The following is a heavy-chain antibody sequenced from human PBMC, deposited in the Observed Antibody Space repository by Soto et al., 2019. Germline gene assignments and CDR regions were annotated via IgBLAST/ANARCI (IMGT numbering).Heavy chain of an antibody. CDR1: GFTFSNAW. V-gene: IGHV3-15*07. CDR2: IKSKTDGGTT. D-gene: IGHD2-21*02. Sequence: PGGSLRLSCAASGFTFSNAWMNWVRQAPGKGLEWVGRIKSKTDGGTTDYAAPVKGRFTISRDDSKNTLYLQMNSLKTEDTAVYYCTTDRYCGGDCYKYYFDYWGQGTLVTVSS. CDR3: TTDRYCGGDCYKYYFDY. J-gene: IGHJ4*02.